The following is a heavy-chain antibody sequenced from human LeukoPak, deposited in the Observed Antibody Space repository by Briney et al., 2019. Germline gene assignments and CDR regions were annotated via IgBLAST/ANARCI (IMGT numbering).Heavy chain of an antibody. V-gene: IGHV1-69*13. J-gene: IGHJ4*02. CDR1: GYTFTSYG. CDR3: ARGDTAMVTLDY. Sequence: SVKVSCKASGYTFTSYGISWVRQAPGQGLEWMGGIIPIFGTANYAQKFQGRVTITADESTSTAYMELSSLRSEDTAVYYCARGDTAMVTLDYWGQGTLVTVSS. D-gene: IGHD5-18*01. CDR2: IIPIFGTA.